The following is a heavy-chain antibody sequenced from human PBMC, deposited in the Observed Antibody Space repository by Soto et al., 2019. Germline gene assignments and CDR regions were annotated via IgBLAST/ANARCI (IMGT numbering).Heavy chain of an antibody. CDR1: GYSFTNYW. J-gene: IGHJ5*02. CDR2: IDPVDSYT. V-gene: IGHV5-10-1*01. Sequence: PGESLKISCKGSGYSFTNYWISWVRRMPGKGLEWMGNIDPVDSYTNYSPSFQGHVTFSVDTSISTAYLQWSSLKASDTAMYHCARIESIARNWFDPWGQGTLVTVSS. CDR3: ARIESIARNWFDP. D-gene: IGHD6-13*01.